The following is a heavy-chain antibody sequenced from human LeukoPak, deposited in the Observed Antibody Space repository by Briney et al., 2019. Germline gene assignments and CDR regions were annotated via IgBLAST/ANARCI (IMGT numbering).Heavy chain of an antibody. Sequence: GGSLRLSCAASGFTFSSYSMNWVRQAPGMGRAWVSSITFSSTYIYYPGSVKGRFTISRANAKNSLYLQMYSLRAEDTAVYYCARDSTTFDFGGQGTLVIVSS. V-gene: IGHV3-21*01. CDR1: GFTFSSYS. D-gene: IGHD1-1*01. J-gene: IGHJ4*02. CDR2: ITFSSTYI. CDR3: ARDSTTFDF.